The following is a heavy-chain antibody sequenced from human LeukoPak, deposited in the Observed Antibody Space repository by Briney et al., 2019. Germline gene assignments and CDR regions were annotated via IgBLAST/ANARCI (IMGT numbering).Heavy chain of an antibody. CDR3: TTGLVGESDY. CDR2: IKDKTHRGTT. V-gene: IGHV3-15*01. CDR1: GFTFSNAW. D-gene: IGHD3-10*01. J-gene: IGHJ4*02. Sequence: GGSLRLSCAASGFTFSNAWMSWVRQAPGKGLEWVGRIKDKTHRGTTDYAAPVKGRFTISRDDSKDTLYLQMNSLKTEDAALYYCTTGLVGESDYWGQGTLVTVSS.